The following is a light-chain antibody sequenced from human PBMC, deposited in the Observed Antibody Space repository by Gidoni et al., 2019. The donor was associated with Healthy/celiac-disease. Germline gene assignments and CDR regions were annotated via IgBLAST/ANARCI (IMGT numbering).Light chain of an antibody. CDR2: GAS. J-gene: IGKJ1*01. Sequence: CRASQSVSSSYLSWYQQKPGQAPRLLIYGASSRATGIPDRFSGSGSGTDFTLTISRLEPEDFAVYYCQQYGSSPRTFGQGTKVEIK. CDR3: QQYGSSPRT. CDR1: QSVSSSY. V-gene: IGKV3-20*01.